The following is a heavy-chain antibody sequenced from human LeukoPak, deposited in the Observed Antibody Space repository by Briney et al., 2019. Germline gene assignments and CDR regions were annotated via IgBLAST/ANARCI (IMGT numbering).Heavy chain of an antibody. J-gene: IGHJ6*03. Sequence: SETLSLTCSVSGGSISSYYWNWIRQPPGKGLEWIGSISYSGSTNYNPSLESRVTISVDTSKNQISLKLSSVTAADTAIYYCARAPERWYSYGSYTYYYMDVWGRGTTVTVSS. V-gene: IGHV4-59*01. CDR2: ISYSGST. D-gene: IGHD5-18*01. CDR1: GGSISSYY. CDR3: ARAPERWYSYGSYTYYYMDV.